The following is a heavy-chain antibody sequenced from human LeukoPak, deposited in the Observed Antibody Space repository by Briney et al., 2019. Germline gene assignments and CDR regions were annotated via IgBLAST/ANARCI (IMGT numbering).Heavy chain of an antibody. CDR2: ISASGTST. D-gene: IGHD3-16*01. J-gene: IGHJ4*02. CDR1: GFTMSSYA. Sequence: GGSQRLSCAASGFTMSSYAMSWVRQAPGKGLEWVSVISASGTSTYYADSVKGRFTIPRDNSNSTLYLQMNSLRGEDTAIYYCAGLRGYDYVWGSRRGQGTLVTVSS. CDR3: AGLRGYDYVWGSR. V-gene: IGHV3-23*01.